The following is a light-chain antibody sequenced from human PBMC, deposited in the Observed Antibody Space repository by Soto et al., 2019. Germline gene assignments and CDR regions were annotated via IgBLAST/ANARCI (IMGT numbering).Light chain of an antibody. CDR1: QSVSSY. CDR2: DAS. CDR3: QQRLNWPLT. V-gene: IGKV3-11*01. J-gene: IGKJ4*01. Sequence: EIVLTQSPATLSLSPVERATLSCVASQSVSSYLSWYQQKPGQAPRLLIYDASNRATGIPARFSGSGSGTDFTLTISSLEPEDFAVYYCQQRLNWPLTFGGGTKVDIK.